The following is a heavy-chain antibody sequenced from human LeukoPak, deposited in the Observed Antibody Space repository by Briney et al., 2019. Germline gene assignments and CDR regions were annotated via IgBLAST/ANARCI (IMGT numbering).Heavy chain of an antibody. Sequence: PGGSLRLSCAASGFTFSSYSMNWVRQAPGKGLEWASAITASGGNTYYADSVKGRFTISRDNSKNTLYLQVNSLRAEDTAVYYCAKGNGYSYGRYYFDYWGQGTLVTVSS. V-gene: IGHV3-23*01. J-gene: IGHJ4*02. CDR2: ITASGGNT. CDR1: GFTFSSYS. CDR3: AKGNGYSYGRYYFDY. D-gene: IGHD5-18*01.